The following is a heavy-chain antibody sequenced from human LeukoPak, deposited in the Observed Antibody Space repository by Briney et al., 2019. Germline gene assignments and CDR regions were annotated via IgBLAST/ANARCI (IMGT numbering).Heavy chain of an antibody. Sequence: ASVKVSCKASGYTFTSYDINWVRQATGQGLEWMGWMNPNSGNTGYAQKFQGRVTMTEDTSTDTVYMELSSLTSEDTAVFYCASTWRWIQPRYDYWGQGTLVTVSS. CDR1: GYTFTSYD. CDR3: ASTWRWIQPRYDY. J-gene: IGHJ4*02. V-gene: IGHV1-8*01. CDR2: MNPNSGNT. D-gene: IGHD5-18*01.